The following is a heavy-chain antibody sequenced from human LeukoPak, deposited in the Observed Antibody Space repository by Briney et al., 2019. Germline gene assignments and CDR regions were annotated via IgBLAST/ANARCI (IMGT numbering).Heavy chain of an antibody. CDR3: ARTYYYDSSGYYPDAFDI. CDR1: GGSISSSSYY. CDR2: IYYSGST. V-gene: IGHV4-39*01. J-gene: IGHJ3*02. Sequence: SETLSLTCTVSGGSISSSSYYWGWIRQPPGKGLEWIGSIYYSGSTYYNPSLKSRLTISVDTSKNQFSLKLSSVTAADTAVYYCARTYYYDSSGYYPDAFDIWGQGTMVTVSS. D-gene: IGHD3-22*01.